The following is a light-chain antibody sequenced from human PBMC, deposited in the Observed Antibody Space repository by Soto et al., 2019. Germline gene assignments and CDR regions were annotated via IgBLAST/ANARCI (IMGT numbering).Light chain of an antibody. CDR2: GAS. CDR3: HHYGYGADT. Sequence: ELLLTQSPGTLSLSPGERATLSCRASESVRNNSLAWYQQHPGQAPRLLIFGASSRATGIPDRFTGTGSGSDFSLTISRLEADDSAVYFCHHYGYGADTFGQGTKLEI. J-gene: IGKJ2*01. V-gene: IGKV3-20*01. CDR1: ESVRNNS.